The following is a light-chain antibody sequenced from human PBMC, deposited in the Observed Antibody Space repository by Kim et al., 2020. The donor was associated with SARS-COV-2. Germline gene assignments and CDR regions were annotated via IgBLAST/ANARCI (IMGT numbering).Light chain of an antibody. Sequence: GTVTLTGGLSSGSVSTSYYPNWFQQTPGQAPRTLIYNTNTRSSGVPDRFSGSILGNKAALTITGAQADDESDYYCVLYVGSGIWVFGGGTKLTVL. J-gene: IGLJ3*02. CDR3: VLYVGSGIWV. CDR1: SGSVSTSYY. V-gene: IGLV8-61*01. CDR2: NTN.